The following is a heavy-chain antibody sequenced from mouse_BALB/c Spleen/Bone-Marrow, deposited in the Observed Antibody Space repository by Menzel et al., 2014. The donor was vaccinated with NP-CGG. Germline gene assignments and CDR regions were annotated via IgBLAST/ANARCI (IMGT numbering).Heavy chain of an antibody. CDR2: IDPANRNT. D-gene: IGHD2-10*02. CDR1: GFQIKDTY. CDR3: SLLYGNYDY. J-gene: IGHJ2*01. Sequence: EVKLQESGAELVKPGASVKLSCTAGGFQIKDTYMHWLKQRPDQGLAWIGSIDPANRNTKYDPKCQGKATITADTSANTDYLQLSGLTSENTDVYYCSLLYGNYDYWGQGTTRTVSS. V-gene: IGHV14-3*02.